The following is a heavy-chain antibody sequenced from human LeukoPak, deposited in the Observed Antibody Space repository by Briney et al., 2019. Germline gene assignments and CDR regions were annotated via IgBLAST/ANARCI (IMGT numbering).Heavy chain of an antibody. Sequence: SGGSLRLSCAASGFTFSSYAMHWVRQAPGKGLEWVAVISYDGSNKYYADSVKGRFTISRDNSKNTLYLQMNSLRAEDTAVYYCARDEAQYYYDSSGSYFDYWGQGTLVTVSS. D-gene: IGHD3-22*01. V-gene: IGHV3-30-3*01. CDR1: GFTFSSYA. CDR3: ARDEAQYYYDSSGSYFDY. CDR2: ISYDGSNK. J-gene: IGHJ4*02.